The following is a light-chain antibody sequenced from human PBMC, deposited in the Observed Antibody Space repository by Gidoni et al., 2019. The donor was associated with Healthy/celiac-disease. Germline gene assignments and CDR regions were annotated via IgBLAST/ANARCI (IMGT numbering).Light chain of an antibody. CDR2: WAS. J-gene: IGKJ1*01. Sequence: DIVMTQSPDSLAVSLGERATNNCKSSQSVLYSSNNKNYLAWYQQKPGQPPKLLIYWASPRESGVPDRFSGSGSGTDFTLTISSLQAEDVAVYYCQQYYSTPWTFXXXTKVEIK. CDR1: QSVLYSSNNKNY. CDR3: QQYYSTPWT. V-gene: IGKV4-1*01.